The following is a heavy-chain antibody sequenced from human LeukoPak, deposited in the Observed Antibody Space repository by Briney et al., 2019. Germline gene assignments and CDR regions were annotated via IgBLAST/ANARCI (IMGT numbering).Heavy chain of an antibody. J-gene: IGHJ4*02. D-gene: IGHD5-18*01. CDR2: IYPGDSDT. CDR3: ARDIYSYGRDGPGY. Sequence: GESLKISCKGSGYSFTSYWIGWVRQMPGKGLEWMGIIYPGDSDTRYSPSFQGQVTISADKSISTAYMELSRLRSDDTAVYYCARDIYSYGRDGPGYWGRGTLVTVSS. V-gene: IGHV5-51*01. CDR1: GYSFTSYW.